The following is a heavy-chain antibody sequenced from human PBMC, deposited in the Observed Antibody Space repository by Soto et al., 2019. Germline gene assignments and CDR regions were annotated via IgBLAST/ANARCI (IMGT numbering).Heavy chain of an antibody. CDR2: IFYSGTT. D-gene: IGHD1-26*01. V-gene: IGHV4-59*01. CDR1: GGSISSYF. Sequence: QVQLQESGPRLVKPSETLSLTCTVSGGSISSYFWSWIRQPPGEGLEWIGYIFYSGTTNYSPSLKSRVTMSLGTAKNQFSLYLTSVTAADTAVYYCARGRGGTYDAFDIWGQGTMVTVSS. CDR3: ARGRGGTYDAFDI. J-gene: IGHJ3*02.